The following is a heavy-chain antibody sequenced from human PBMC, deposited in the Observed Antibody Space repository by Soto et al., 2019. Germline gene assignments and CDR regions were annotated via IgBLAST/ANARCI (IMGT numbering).Heavy chain of an antibody. CDR3: ASMSYYYDSSGYAFDY. Sequence: NPSETLSLTCTVSGGSISSYYWSWIRQPPGKGLEWIGYIYYSGSTNYNPSLKSRVTISVDTSKNQFSLKLSSVTAADTAVYYCASMSYYYDSSGYAFDYWGQGTLVTVSS. V-gene: IGHV4-59*01. CDR2: IYYSGST. CDR1: GGSISSYY. D-gene: IGHD3-22*01. J-gene: IGHJ4*02.